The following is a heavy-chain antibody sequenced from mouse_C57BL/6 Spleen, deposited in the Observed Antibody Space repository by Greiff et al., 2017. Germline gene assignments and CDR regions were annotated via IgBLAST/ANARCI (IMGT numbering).Heavy chain of an antibody. CDR2: IDPSDSET. CDR1: GYTFTSYW. Sequence: QVQLQQPGAELVRPGSSVKLSCKASGYTFTSYWMHWVKQRPIQGLEWIGNIDPSDSETHYNQKFKDKATLTVDKSSSTAYMQLSSLTSEDSAVYYCARENYGSSQFAYWGQGTLVTVSA. V-gene: IGHV1-52*01. D-gene: IGHD1-1*01. J-gene: IGHJ3*01. CDR3: ARENYGSSQFAY.